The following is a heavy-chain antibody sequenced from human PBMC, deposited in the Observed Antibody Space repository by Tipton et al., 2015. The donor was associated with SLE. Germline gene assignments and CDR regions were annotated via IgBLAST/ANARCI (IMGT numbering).Heavy chain of an antibody. CDR1: GFTFSSYE. V-gene: IGHV3-48*03. CDR2: ISSSGTPI. J-gene: IGHJ6*03. Sequence: GSLRLSCAASGFTFSSYEMNWVRQAPGKGLEWISYISSSGTPIYYADSVEGRFTISRDNAKNSLYLQMNSLRAEGTAVYYCARAGTYYYYYYYMDVWGKGTTVTVSS. D-gene: IGHD3-10*01. CDR3: ARAGTYYYYYYYMDV.